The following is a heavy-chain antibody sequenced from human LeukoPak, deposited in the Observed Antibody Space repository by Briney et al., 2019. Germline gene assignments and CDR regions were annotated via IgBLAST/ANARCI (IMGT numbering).Heavy chain of an antibody. J-gene: IGHJ5*01. D-gene: IGHD2-15*01. CDR3: ALECKDGGKSWFDY. CDR1: SGSPSSYS. Sequence: SETLSLTCLVSSGSPSSYSGSWSRQPPGKGLEWIGYIYYSGSTNYNPSLKSRVTISVATSKTHFSLKLSSVTAADTAVYYCALECKDGGKSWFDYWGQGILVTVSS. CDR2: IYYSGST. V-gene: IGHV4-59*01.